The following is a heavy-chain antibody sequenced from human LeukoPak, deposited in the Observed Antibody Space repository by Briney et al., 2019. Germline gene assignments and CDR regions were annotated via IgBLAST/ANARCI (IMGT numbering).Heavy chain of an antibody. CDR1: GFTFSSYA. CDR3: VKEWLIAVADHETYFDY. Sequence: GGSLRLSCAASGFTFSSYAMSWVRQAPGKGLEWVSAISGSGGSTYYADSVKGRFTISRDNSKNTLYPQMNSLRAEDTAVYYCVKEWLIAVADHETYFDYWGQGTLVTVSS. V-gene: IGHV3-23*01. D-gene: IGHD6-19*01. CDR2: ISGSGGST. J-gene: IGHJ4*02.